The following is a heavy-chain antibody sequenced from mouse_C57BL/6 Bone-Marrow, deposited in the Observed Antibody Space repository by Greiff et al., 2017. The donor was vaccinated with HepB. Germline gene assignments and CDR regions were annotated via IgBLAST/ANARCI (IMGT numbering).Heavy chain of an antibody. J-gene: IGHJ3*01. Sequence: QVQLQQSGPELVKPGASVKISCKASGYAFSSSWMNWVKQRPGKGLEWIGRIYPGDGDTNYNGKFKGKATLTADKSSSTAYMQLSSLTSEDSAVYFCARKGDFAYWGQGTLVTVSA. V-gene: IGHV1-82*01. CDR2: IYPGDGDT. CDR1: GYAFSSSW. CDR3: ARKGDFAY.